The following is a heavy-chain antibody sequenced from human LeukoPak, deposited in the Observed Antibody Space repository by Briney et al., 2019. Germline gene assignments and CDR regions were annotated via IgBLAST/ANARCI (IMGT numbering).Heavy chain of an antibody. CDR1: GFTFSNAW. Sequence: VGSLRLSCAASGFTFSNAWMNWVRQAPGKGLEWVGRIRSETDGGTTDYAAPVKGRFTISRDDSKNTLYLQMNSLKTEDTAVYYCTTTVYEQWLYWYFDLWGRGTLVTVSS. J-gene: IGHJ2*01. D-gene: IGHD6-19*01. CDR3: TTTVYEQWLYWYFDL. V-gene: IGHV3-15*01. CDR2: IRSETDGGTT.